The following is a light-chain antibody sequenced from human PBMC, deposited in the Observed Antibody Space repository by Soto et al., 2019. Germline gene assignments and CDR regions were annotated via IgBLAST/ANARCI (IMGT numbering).Light chain of an antibody. V-gene: IGKV3-20*01. J-gene: IGKJ2*01. CDR2: GAS. CDR1: QSVSSSY. Sequence: EVVLTQSPGTLSLSPGERATLSCRASQSVSSSYLAWYQQKPGQAPRLIIYGASDRATGIPDRFSGSGSGTDFTLTISILEPEDFAVYYCQQYGSSPYTFGQGTKPEIK. CDR3: QQYGSSPYT.